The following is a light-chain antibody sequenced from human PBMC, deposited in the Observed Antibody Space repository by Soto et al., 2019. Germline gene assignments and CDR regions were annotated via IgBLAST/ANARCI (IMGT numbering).Light chain of an antibody. J-gene: IGLJ1*01. CDR2: EVR. CDR3: SSYTSRSSHYV. V-gene: IGLV2-14*01. Sequence: QSVLTQAASVSGSPGQSITISCTGTNSDIGDYNYVSWYQQHPGRARTLIISEVRNRPSGVSNRFFVSKSGNAASLTISGLQAEDEADYYCSSYTSRSSHYVFGTGTKVTVL. CDR1: NSDIGDYNY.